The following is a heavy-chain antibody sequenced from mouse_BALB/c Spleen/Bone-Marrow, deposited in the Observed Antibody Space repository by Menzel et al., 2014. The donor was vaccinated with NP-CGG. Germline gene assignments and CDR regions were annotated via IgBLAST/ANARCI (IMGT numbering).Heavy chain of an antibody. D-gene: IGHD2-4*01. V-gene: IGHV1-7*01. J-gene: IGHJ3*01. CDR2: INPSTGYT. CDR3: AREGDYDGFAY. Sequence: VQLQQSGAELAKPGASVKMSCKASGYTFXSYWMHWVKQRPGQGLEWIGYINPSTGYTEYNQKFKDKATLTADKSSSTAYMQLSSLTSEDSAVYYCAREGDYDGFAYWGQGTLVTVSA. CDR1: GYTFXSYW.